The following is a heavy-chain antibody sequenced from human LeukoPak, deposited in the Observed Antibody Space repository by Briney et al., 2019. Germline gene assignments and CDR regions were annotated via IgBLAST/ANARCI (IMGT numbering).Heavy chain of an antibody. CDR2: ISAYNGDT. CDR3: ARSSGWIFDD. Sequence: ASVKVSCKASGYSFTSYGISWMRQAPGQGLEWMGWISAYNGDTNYAQKLQGRVTMTTDTSTSTAYMELRSLRAGDTALYYCARSSGWIFDDWGQGTLVTVSS. J-gene: IGHJ4*02. CDR1: GYSFTSYG. D-gene: IGHD6-19*01. V-gene: IGHV1-18*01.